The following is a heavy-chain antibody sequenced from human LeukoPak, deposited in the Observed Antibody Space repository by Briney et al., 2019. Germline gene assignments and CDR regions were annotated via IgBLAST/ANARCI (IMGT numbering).Heavy chain of an antibody. J-gene: IGHJ3*01. Sequence: GCALTLFCAASGSAFSRGWVQWLGEAAGKDLVWVSRSNSDGSSTTYADSVKGRFSISRDNAKNTLYLQMNSLRAEDTAVYYCARGSDYYDVWGQGTMVSVSS. D-gene: IGHD3-10*01. CDR1: GSAFSRGW. CDR3: ARGSDYYDV. V-gene: IGHV3-74*01. CDR2: SNSDGSST.